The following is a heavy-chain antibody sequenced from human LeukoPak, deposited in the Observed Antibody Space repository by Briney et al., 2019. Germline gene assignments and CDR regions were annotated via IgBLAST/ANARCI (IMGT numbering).Heavy chain of an antibody. Sequence: GSLRLSCAASGFTFSSYEMNWVRQAPGKGLEWVSYISSSGSTIYYADSVKGRFTISRDNAKNSLYLQMNSLRAEDTAVYYCARDRDYYDSSGLFVYYFDYWGQGTLVTVSS. CDR3: ARDRDYYDSSGLFVYYFDY. CDR2: ISSSGSTI. V-gene: IGHV3-48*03. CDR1: GFTFSSYE. D-gene: IGHD3-22*01. J-gene: IGHJ4*02.